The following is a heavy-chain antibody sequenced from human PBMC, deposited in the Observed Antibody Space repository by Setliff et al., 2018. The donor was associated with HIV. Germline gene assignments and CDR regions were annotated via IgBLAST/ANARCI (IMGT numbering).Heavy chain of an antibody. CDR2: ISSSGSTI. Sequence: PGGSLRLSCVASGFTFSSYTMNWVRQAPGKGLDWVSYISSSGSTIYYADSVKGRFTVYRDNAKNSLYVQMNSLRAEDTAVYYCARGQTTGEYWGQGTLVTVSS. CDR1: GFTFSSYT. D-gene: IGHD4-17*01. J-gene: IGHJ4*02. V-gene: IGHV3-48*03. CDR3: ARGQTTGEY.